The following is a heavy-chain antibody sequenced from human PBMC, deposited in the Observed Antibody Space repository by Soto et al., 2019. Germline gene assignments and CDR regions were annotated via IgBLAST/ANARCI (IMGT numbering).Heavy chain of an antibody. V-gene: IGHV1-69*06. CDR1: GGTFSSYA. J-gene: IGHJ4*02. D-gene: IGHD6-19*01. CDR2: IIPIFGTA. CDR3: ARSPPPRIAVAVPFDY. Sequence: GASVKVSFKASGGTFSSYAISWVRQAPGQGLEWMGGIIPIFGTANYAQKFQGRVTITADKSTSTAYMELSSLRSEDTAVYYCARSPPPRIAVAVPFDYLGQGTLVTVSS.